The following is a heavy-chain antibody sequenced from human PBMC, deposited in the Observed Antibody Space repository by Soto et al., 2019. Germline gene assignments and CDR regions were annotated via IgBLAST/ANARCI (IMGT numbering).Heavy chain of an antibody. CDR3: AKDFFFFQAEDGIRDL. D-gene: IGHD2-21*01. CDR2: ISWNSGRI. J-gene: IGHJ2*01. Sequence: VRQGPGKGLEWVTGISWNSGRIGYADSVKGRFTISRDNAKHSLYFLMNSLRVEDTAFYYCAKDFFFFQAEDGIRDL. V-gene: IGHV3-9*01.